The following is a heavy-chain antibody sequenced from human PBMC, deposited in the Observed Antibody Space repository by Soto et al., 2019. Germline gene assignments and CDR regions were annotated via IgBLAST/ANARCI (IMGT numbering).Heavy chain of an antibody. Sequence: GASVKVSCKASGGTFSRYTISWVRQAPGQGLEWMGRIIPILGIANYAQKFQGRVTITADKSTSTAYMELSSLRSEDTAVYYCARDLLGYCSGGSCYRWFDPWGQGTLVTVSS. CDR3: ARDLLGYCSGGSCYRWFDP. J-gene: IGHJ5*02. V-gene: IGHV1-69*04. D-gene: IGHD2-15*01. CDR2: IIPILGIA. CDR1: GGTFSRYT.